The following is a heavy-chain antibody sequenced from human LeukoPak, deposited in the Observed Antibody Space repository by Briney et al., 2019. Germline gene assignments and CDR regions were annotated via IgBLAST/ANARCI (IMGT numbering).Heavy chain of an antibody. J-gene: IGHJ5*02. CDR1: GGTFSSYA. CDR3: ARDVVEWEPNNWFDP. CDR2: IIPIFGTA. V-gene: IGHV1-69*13. D-gene: IGHD1-26*01. Sequence: EAPVKVSCKASGGTFSSYAISWVRQAPGQGLEWMGGIIPIFGTANYAQKFQGRVTITADESTSTAYMELSSLRSEDTAVYYCARDVVEWEPNNWFDPWGQGTLVTVSS.